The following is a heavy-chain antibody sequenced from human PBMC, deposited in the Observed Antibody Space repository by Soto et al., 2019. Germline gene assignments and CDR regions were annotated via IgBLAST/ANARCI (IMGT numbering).Heavy chain of an antibody. D-gene: IGHD1-26*01. CDR2: ISYDGSNK. J-gene: IGHJ6*02. CDR1: GFTFSSYA. CDR3: AREKLLSDHPYYYHCMDV. V-gene: IGHV3-30-3*01. Sequence: QVQLVESGGGVVQPGRSLRLSCAASGFTFSSYAMHWVRQAPGKGLEWVAVISYDGSNKYYADSVKGRFTISRDNSKNSLYLQMNSLRAEDTTVYYCAREKLLSDHPYYYHCMDVWGQGTTVTVS.